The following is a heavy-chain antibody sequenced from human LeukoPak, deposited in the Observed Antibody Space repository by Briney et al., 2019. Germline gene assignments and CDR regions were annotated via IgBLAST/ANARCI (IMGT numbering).Heavy chain of an antibody. V-gene: IGHV7-4-1*02. J-gene: IGHJ4*02. CDR2: INTNTGNP. CDR1: GYTFSSYA. Sequence: ASVKVSCKASGYTFSSYAMNWVRQAPGQGLEWMGWINTNTGNPTYAQGFTGRFVLSLDTSGSTAYLQISSLKSEDTAVYYCARKVAPGGLDYWGQGTLVTVSS. D-gene: IGHD4-23*01. CDR3: ARKVAPGGLDY.